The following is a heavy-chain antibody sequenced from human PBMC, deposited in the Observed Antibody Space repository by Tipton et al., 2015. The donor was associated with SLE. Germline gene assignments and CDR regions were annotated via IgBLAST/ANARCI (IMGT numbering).Heavy chain of an antibody. CDR2: ISSSGDRT. V-gene: IGHV3-23*01. Sequence: SLRLSCAASGFSFSSNALGWVRQAPGKGLKWVSTISSSGDRTYYADFVKGRFSISRDDSKNTLYLQMTSLRVEDTGMYYCVKDLPVFDFWGQGTLVTVSS. CDR1: GFSFSSNA. J-gene: IGHJ4*02. CDR3: VKDLPVFDF.